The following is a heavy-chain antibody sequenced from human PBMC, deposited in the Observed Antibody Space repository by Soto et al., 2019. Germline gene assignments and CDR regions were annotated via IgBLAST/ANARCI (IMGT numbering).Heavy chain of an antibody. Sequence: PGGSLRLSCAASGFTFSSYGMHWVRQAPGKGLEWVAVISYDGSNKYYADSVKGRFTISRDNSKNTLYLQMNSLRAEDTAVYYCAKDRSTMIVANPGYFQHWGQGTLVTVAS. V-gene: IGHV3-30*18. CDR3: AKDRSTMIVANPGYFQH. CDR2: ISYDGSNK. CDR1: GFTFSSYG. J-gene: IGHJ1*01. D-gene: IGHD3-22*01.